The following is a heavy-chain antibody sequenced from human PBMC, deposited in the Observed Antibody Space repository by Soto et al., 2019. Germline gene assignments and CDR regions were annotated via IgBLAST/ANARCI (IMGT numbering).Heavy chain of an antibody. CDR1: GGSVSSDNYY. V-gene: IGHV4-61*01. CDR2: IYYSGST. Sequence: QVQLQESGPGLVKPSETLSLTCTVSGGSVSSDNYYWTWIRQPPGKGLEWIGYIYYSGSTNYNPSLKSRVXXSXDXXKNQFSLKLSSVTAADTALYYCAREGTTTVTTIDYWGQGTLVTVSS. J-gene: IGHJ4*02. CDR3: AREGTTTVTTIDY. D-gene: IGHD4-4*01.